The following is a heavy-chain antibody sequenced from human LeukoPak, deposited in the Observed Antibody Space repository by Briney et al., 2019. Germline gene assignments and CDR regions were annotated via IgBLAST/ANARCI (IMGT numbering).Heavy chain of an antibody. CDR3: AKGAYDYIEIGYFDS. J-gene: IGHJ4*02. Sequence: GGSLRLSCAASGFTSTDYAMNWVRQAPGKGLEWVSVLIGSSGSTDYADSVKGRFTISRDNSKNTLFLQMNSLRAEDTAIYYCAKGAYDYIEIGYFDSWGQGTLVTASS. CDR1: GFTSTDYA. D-gene: IGHD5-12*01. CDR2: LIGSSGST. V-gene: IGHV3-23*01.